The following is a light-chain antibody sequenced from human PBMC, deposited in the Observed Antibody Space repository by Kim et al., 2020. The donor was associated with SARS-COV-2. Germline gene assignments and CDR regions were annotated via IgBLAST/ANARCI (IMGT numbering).Light chain of an antibody. V-gene: IGKV3-15*01. J-gene: IGKJ1*01. CDR2: GAS. CDR1: QSVAGN. Sequence: EIVMTQSPATLSVSPGERATLSCRASQSVAGNLAWYQQKPGQAPRLFFYGASTRATGIPARFSGSGSGTEFTLTISSLQSEDFAVYYCQQYNNWPRTFGQGTKVDIK. CDR3: QQYNNWPRT.